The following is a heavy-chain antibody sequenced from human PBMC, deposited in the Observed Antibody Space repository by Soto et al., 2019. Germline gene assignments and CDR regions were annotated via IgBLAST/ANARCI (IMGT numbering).Heavy chain of an antibody. V-gene: IGHV3-23*01. J-gene: IGHJ4*02. Sequence: PGGSLRLSCAASGFGFGSYALSWVGQAPGKGLEWVSTISGSDGKTFYADSVKGRFSISRDTSQSTLYLQMNSLRADDTAMYYCARWSYLDYWGQGTRVTVSS. CDR2: ISGSDGKT. CDR1: GFGFGSYA. D-gene: IGHD3-3*01. CDR3: ARWSYLDY.